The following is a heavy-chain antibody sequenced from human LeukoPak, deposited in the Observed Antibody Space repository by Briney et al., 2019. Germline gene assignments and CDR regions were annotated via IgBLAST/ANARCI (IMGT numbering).Heavy chain of an antibody. D-gene: IGHD2-2*01. CDR1: GFTFSSYW. J-gene: IGHJ6*03. CDR3: ARAPPSTSRSLQFYYYYYYMDV. CDR2: IKQDGSEK. Sequence: GGSLRLSCAASGFTFSSYWMSRVRQAPGKGLEWVANIKQDGSEKYYVDSVKGRFTISRDNAKNSLYLQMNSLRAEDTAVYYCARAPPSTSRSLQFYYYYYYMDVWGKGTTVTVSS. V-gene: IGHV3-7*04.